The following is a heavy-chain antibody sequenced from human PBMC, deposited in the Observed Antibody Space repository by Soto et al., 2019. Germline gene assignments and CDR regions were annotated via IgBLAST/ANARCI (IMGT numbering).Heavy chain of an antibody. CDR3: ARLKTYEILTGGGYYYYMDV. Sequence: SVKVSCKASGGTFSSYTISWVRQAPGQGLEWMGRIIPILGIANYAQKFQGRVTITADKSTSTAYMELSSLRSEDTAVYYCARLKTYEILTGGGYYYYMDVWGKGTTVTVSS. CDR1: GGTFSSYT. V-gene: IGHV1-69*02. D-gene: IGHD3-9*01. CDR2: IIPILGIA. J-gene: IGHJ6*03.